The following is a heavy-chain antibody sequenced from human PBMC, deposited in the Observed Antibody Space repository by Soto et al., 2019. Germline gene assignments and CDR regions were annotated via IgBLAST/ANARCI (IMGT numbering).Heavy chain of an antibody. Sequence: QMQLVQSGPEVKKPGTSVKVSCKASGFTFTSSAVQWVRQARGQRLEWIGWIVVGSGNTNYAQKFQERVTITRDMSTSTAYMELSSLRSEDTAVYYCAAESLRSSSWYRAYGDYWGQGTLVTVSS. D-gene: IGHD6-13*01. CDR1: GFTFTSSA. V-gene: IGHV1-58*01. J-gene: IGHJ4*02. CDR3: AAESLRSSSWYRAYGDY. CDR2: IVVGSGNT.